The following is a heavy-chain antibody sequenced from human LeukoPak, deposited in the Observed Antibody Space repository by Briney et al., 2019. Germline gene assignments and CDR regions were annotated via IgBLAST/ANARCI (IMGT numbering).Heavy chain of an antibody. CDR2: INHSGST. V-gene: IGHV4-34*01. J-gene: IGHJ4*02. D-gene: IGHD2-2*01. Sequence: PSETLSLTCAVYGGSFSGYYWSWIRQPPGKGLEWIGEINHSGSTNYNPSLKSRVTISVDTSKNQFSLKLSSVTAADTAVYYCARRPFIVVVPAAMSPFDYWGQGTLVTVSS. CDR3: ARRPFIVVVPAAMSPFDY. CDR1: GGSFSGYY.